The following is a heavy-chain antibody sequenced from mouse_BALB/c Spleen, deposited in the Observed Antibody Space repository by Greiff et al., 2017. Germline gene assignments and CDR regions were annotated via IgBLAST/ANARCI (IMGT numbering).Heavy chain of an antibody. V-gene: IGHV7-3*02. Sequence: EVQLVESGGGLVQPGGSLRLSCATSGFTFTDYYMSWVRQPPGQALAWLGFIRNKANGYTTEYSASVKGRFTISRDNSPSILHLQINTLRAEDSATYYCARFITTGPYYFDYWGQGTTLTVSS. J-gene: IGHJ2*01. CDR1: GFTFTDYY. CDR2: IRNKANGYTT. CDR3: ARFITTGPYYFDY. D-gene: IGHD1-2*01.